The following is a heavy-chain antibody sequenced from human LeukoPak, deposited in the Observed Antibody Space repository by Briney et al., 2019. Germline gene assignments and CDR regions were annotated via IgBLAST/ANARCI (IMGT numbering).Heavy chain of an antibody. D-gene: IGHD3-16*02. CDR1: GGTFSSYA. J-gene: IGHJ4*02. Sequence: ASVKVPCKASGGTFSSYAISWVRQAPGQGLEWMGRIIPIFGTANYAQKFQGGVTITTDESTSTAYMELSSLRSEDTAVYYCAREVDYDYVWGSYRYNPPLDYWGQGTLVTVSS. V-gene: IGHV1-69*05. CDR2: IIPIFGTA. CDR3: AREVDYDYVWGSYRYNPPLDY.